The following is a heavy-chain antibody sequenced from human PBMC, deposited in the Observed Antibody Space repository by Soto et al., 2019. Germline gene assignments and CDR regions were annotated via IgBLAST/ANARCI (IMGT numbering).Heavy chain of an antibody. CDR1: GGSIRSSSYY. J-gene: IGHJ4*02. V-gene: IGHV4-39*01. CDR2: IYYSGST. CDR3: ASSDGGSTIDY. Sequence: QLQLQESGPGLVKPSETLSLTCSVSGGSIRSSSYYWGWIRQPPGQGLQWIGTIYYSGSTYYNPSLKSRVTISVDTSKNQFSLKLSSVTAADTAVYYCASSDGGSTIDYWGQGALVTVSS.